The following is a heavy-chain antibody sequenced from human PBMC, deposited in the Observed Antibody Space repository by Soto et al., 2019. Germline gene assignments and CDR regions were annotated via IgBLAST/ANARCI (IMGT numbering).Heavy chain of an antibody. CDR2: ISGSGGST. J-gene: IGHJ4*02. D-gene: IGHD2-2*01. Sequence: GGSLRLSCAASGFTFSSYAMSWVRQAPGKGLEWVSAISGSGGSTYYADSVKGRFTISRDNSKNTLYLQMNSLRAEDTAVYYCAKVRYCSSTSCYRESGVSYFDYWGQGTLVTSPQ. CDR1: GFTFSSYA. CDR3: AKVRYCSSTSCYRESGVSYFDY. V-gene: IGHV3-23*01.